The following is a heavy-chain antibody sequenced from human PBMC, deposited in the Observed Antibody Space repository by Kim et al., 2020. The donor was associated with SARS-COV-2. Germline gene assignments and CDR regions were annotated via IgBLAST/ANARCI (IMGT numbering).Heavy chain of an antibody. J-gene: IGHJ4*02. CDR2: IGSGGDSI. CDR1: GFTFSDFY. V-gene: IGHV3-11*01. CDR3: ARDRCTTTSCSFHY. D-gene: IGHD2-2*01. Sequence: GGSLRLSCAASGFTFSDFYMNWIRQAPGKGLEWVSYIGSGGDSIYYADSVRGRFTISRDNAKNSLYLQMNSLRAEDTAVYYCARDRCTTTSCSFHYWGQGTLVTVSS.